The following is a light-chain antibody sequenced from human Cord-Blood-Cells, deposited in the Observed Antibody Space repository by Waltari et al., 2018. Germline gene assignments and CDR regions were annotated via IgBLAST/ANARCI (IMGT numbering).Light chain of an antibody. Sequence: QSALTQPASVSGSPGQSITISCPGTSSDVGSYNLVSWYQQHPGKAPKLMIYEVSKRLSGVSNRFSGSKSGNTASLTISGLQAEDEAEYDCCSYAGSSTWVFGGGTKLTVL. CDR2: EVS. V-gene: IGLV2-23*02. CDR3: CSYAGSSTWV. J-gene: IGLJ3*02. CDR1: SSDVGSYNL.